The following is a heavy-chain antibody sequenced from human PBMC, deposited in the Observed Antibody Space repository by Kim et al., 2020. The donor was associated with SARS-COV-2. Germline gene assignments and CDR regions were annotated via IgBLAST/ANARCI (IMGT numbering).Heavy chain of an antibody. Sequence: GGSLRLSCAASGFTFSSYAMHWVRQAPGKGLEWVAVISYDGSNKYYADSVKGRFTISRDNSKNTLYLQMNSLRAEDTAVYYCARDRGLWFGERDWFDPWGQGTLVTVSS. D-gene: IGHD3-10*01. CDR3: ARDRGLWFGERDWFDP. CDR1: GFTFSSYA. CDR2: ISYDGSNK. V-gene: IGHV3-30*04. J-gene: IGHJ5*02.